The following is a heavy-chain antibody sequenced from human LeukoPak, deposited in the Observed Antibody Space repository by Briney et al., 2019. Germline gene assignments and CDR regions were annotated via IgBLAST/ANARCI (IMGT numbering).Heavy chain of an antibody. J-gene: IGHJ4*02. D-gene: IGHD6-19*01. CDR2: IYYSGST. V-gene: IGHV4-59*01. Sequence: SETLSLTCTVSGGSISSYYWSWIRQPPGKGLEWIGYIYYSGSTNYNPSLKSRVTISVDTSKNQFSLKLSSVTAADTAVYYCARLLSNYSSGWYDEGGYFDYWGQGTLVTVSS. CDR3: ARLLSNYSSGWYDEGGYFDY. CDR1: GGSISSYY.